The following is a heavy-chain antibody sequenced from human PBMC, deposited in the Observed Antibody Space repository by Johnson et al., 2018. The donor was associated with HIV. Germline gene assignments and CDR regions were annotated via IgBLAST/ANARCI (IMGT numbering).Heavy chain of an antibody. CDR3: ASLGGLGGFDM. V-gene: IGHV3-7*02. D-gene: IGHD3/OR15-3a*01. Sequence: EVQLVESGGGLVQPGGSLRLSCATSGFTFSSYWMSWVRQAPGKGLDWVANIKQDGGEKYYADSVKGRFTISRDNSNNTLYLQMNIVTREDTAIYYCASLGGLGGFDMWGQGTVVTVSS. CDR1: GFTFSSYW. CDR2: IKQDGGEK. J-gene: IGHJ3*02.